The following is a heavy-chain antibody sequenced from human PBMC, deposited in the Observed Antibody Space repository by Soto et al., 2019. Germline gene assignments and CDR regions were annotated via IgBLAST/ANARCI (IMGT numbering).Heavy chain of an antibody. CDR1: GFTFSDYW. Sequence: GGSLILSCEVSGFTFSDYWLMWVRQAPGQGLEWVATISKDGTVKFYVDSVKGRFTISRDNGKTFFFLQMNNLRVEDTATYYCVHGGSWGQETRVTVPS. V-gene: IGHV3-7*01. CDR3: VHGGS. CDR2: ISKDGTVK. J-gene: IGHJ4*02. D-gene: IGHD3-10*01.